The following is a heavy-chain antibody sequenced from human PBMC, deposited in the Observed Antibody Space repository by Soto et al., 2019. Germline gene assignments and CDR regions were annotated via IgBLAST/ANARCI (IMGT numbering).Heavy chain of an antibody. Sequence: GGSLRLSCAASGFTVSSNYMSWVRQAPGKGLEWVSVIYSGGSTYYADSVKGRFTISRDNSKNTLYLQMNSLRAEDTDVYYCARAYPDFLTSMSYVWGSYTPAYYFDYWGQGTLVTVSS. J-gene: IGHJ4*02. CDR3: ARAYPDFLTSMSYVWGSYTPAYYFDY. CDR1: GFTVSSNY. V-gene: IGHV3-53*01. D-gene: IGHD3-16*01. CDR2: IYSGGST.